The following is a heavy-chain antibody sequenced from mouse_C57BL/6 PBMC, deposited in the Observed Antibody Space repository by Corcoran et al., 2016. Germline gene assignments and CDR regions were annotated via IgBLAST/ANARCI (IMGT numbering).Heavy chain of an antibody. D-gene: IGHD2-3*01. Sequence: QIQLVQSGPELKKPGETVKISCKASGYTFTTYGMSWVKQAPGKGLKWMGWINTYSGVPTYADDFKGRFAFSLETSASTAYLQINNLKNEDTATYFCARSDDGRGWVAYWGQGTLVTVSA. J-gene: IGHJ3*01. V-gene: IGHV9-3*01. CDR3: ARSDDGRGWVAY. CDR2: INTYSGVP. CDR1: GYTFTTYG.